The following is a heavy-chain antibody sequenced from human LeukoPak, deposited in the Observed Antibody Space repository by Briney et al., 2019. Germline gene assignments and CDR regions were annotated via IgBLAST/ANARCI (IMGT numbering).Heavy chain of an antibody. CDR3: ARSGYDLDY. CDR2: ISSSSSTI. J-gene: IGHJ4*02. Sequence: PGGSLRLSCAASGFTFSSYSMNWVRQAPGKGLEWVSYISSSSSTIYYAGSVKGRFTISRDNAKNSLYLQMNSLRAEDTAVYYCARSGYDLDYWGQGTLVTVSS. D-gene: IGHD5-12*01. V-gene: IGHV3-48*01. CDR1: GFTFSSYS.